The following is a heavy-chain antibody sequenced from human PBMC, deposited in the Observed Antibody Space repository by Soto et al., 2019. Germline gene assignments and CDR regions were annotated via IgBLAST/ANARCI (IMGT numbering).Heavy chain of an antibody. CDR3: ARGLPYYYDFWCGYYKGGSNTWGQHSYFDY. CDR2: MNASSGNT. D-gene: IGHD3-3*01. J-gene: IGHJ4*02. Sequence: GASVKVSCKASGYTFTSYDINWVRQATGQRLEWMGWMNASSGNTGYSQKFQGRVTITRNTSASTAYMELSSLRSEDTAVYYYARGLPYYYDFWCGYYKGGSNTWGQHSYFDYWGQGTLVTVSS. CDR1: GYTFTSYD. V-gene: IGHV1-8*03.